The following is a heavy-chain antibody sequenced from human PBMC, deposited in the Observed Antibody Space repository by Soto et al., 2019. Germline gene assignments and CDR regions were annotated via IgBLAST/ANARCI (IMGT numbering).Heavy chain of an antibody. Sequence: GASVKVSCKASGYTFTSYGISWVRQAPGQGLEWMGWISAYNGNTNYAQKLQGRVAMTTDTSTSTAYMELRSLRSDDTAVYYCARRLSFGGSSWYYWFDPWGQGTLVTVSS. CDR1: GYTFTSYG. D-gene: IGHD6-13*01. V-gene: IGHV1-18*01. CDR3: ARRLSFGGSSWYYWFDP. J-gene: IGHJ5*02. CDR2: ISAYNGNT.